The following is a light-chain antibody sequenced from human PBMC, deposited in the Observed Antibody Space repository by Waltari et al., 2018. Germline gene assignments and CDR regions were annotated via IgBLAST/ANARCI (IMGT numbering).Light chain of an antibody. CDR3: SSYVDSNVL. V-gene: IGLV2-8*01. Sequence: QSALTQPPSASGSPGQSVTISCTGTSGDIGAYNSVSWYQQHPGRAPKLMIYEVTKRPSGVPDRFSGSRSGNTASLTVSGLQTEDEADYFCSSYVDSNVLFGGGTKLTVL. J-gene: IGLJ2*01. CDR2: EVT. CDR1: SGDIGAYNS.